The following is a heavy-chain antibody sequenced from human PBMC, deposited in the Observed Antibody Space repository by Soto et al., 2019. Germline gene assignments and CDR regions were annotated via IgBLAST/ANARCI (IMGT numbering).Heavy chain of an antibody. V-gene: IGHV4-31*03. Sequence: SETLSLTCTVSGGSISSGGYYWSWILQHPGKGLEWIGYIYYSGSTYYNPSLKSRVTISVDTSKNQFSLKLSSVTAADTAVYYCARGGVVPAAIYAFDIWGQGTMVTVSS. CDR1: GGSISSGGYY. D-gene: IGHD2-2*01. CDR2: IYYSGST. J-gene: IGHJ3*02. CDR3: ARGGVVPAAIYAFDI.